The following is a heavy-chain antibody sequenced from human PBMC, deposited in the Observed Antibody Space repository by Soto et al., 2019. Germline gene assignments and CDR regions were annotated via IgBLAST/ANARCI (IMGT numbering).Heavy chain of an antibody. D-gene: IGHD4-17*01. CDR3: VKDALTTVAYYVDY. CDR2: ISRDSRSI. V-gene: IGHV3-9*01. CDR1: GFRFDDYG. J-gene: IGHJ4*02. Sequence: EVQLVESGGGLAQPGRSLRLSCEVSGFRFDDYGMHWVRQAPGKGLEWIAGISRDSRSISYGASMKGRFTISRDNAKNSLYLQLNRLRADDTAFYYCVKDALTTVAYYVDYWGQGALGTVSS.